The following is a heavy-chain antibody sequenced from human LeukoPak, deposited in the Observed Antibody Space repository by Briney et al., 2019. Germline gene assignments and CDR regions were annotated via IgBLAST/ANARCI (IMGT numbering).Heavy chain of an antibody. V-gene: IGHV3-23*01. D-gene: IGHD2-15*01. CDR2: ISGGGGST. J-gene: IGHJ4*02. CDR1: GFTFSSYA. CDR3: AKGYCSGGSCKTLFDY. Sequence: GGSLRLSCAASGFTFSSYAMSWVRQAPGKGLEWVSAISGGGGSTYYADSVRGRFTISRDNSKNTQHMQMNSLRAEDTAVYYCAKGYCSGGSCKTLFDYWGQGTLVTVSS.